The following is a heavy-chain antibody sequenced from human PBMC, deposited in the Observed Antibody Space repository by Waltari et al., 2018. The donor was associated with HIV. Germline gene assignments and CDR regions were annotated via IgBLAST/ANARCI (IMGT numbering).Heavy chain of an antibody. CDR2: VYYSGDT. J-gene: IGHJ1*01. CDR1: GGLITIYY. Sequence: QLRLQESGPGLVKPSETLSVTCNVFGGLITIYYWAWIRQSPRGGLEWIGTVYYSGDTYYNPSFKSWVTISVATSKPLFTLIVKSVTAADTAVYYCARLHSSSSGGWYITATQFQYWGRGTLVTVSS. V-gene: IGHV4-39*02. CDR3: ARLHSSSSGGWYITATQFQY. D-gene: IGHD6-19*01.